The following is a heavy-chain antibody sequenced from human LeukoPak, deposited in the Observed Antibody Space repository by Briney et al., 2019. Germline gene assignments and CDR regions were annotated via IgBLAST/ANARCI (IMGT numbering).Heavy chain of an antibody. CDR3: ARDGWEQLVPYYYYYYGMDV. D-gene: IGHD6-13*01. CDR1: GYTLTELS. CDR2: FDPEDGET. Sequence: ASVKVSCKVSGYTLTELSMHWVRQAPGKGLEWMGGFDPEDGETIYAQKFQGRVTMTEDTSTDTAYMELSSLRSEDTAVYYCARDGWEQLVPYYYYYYGMDVWGQGTTVTVSS. J-gene: IGHJ6*02. V-gene: IGHV1-24*01.